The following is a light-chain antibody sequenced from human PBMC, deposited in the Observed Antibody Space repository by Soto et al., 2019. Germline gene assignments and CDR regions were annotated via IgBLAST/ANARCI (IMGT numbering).Light chain of an antibody. J-gene: IGKJ1*01. V-gene: IGKV3-20*01. CDR3: XQYDNSPVT. CDR2: GAS. CDR1: QSVSXXX. Sequence: EIVLTQSPGTLSLSPGERATLSCRASQSVSXXXLAWYQQKPGQAPRLLIYGASSRATGIPDRFSGSGSGXXXXXTIXXLXPEDFAVYXCXQYDNSPVTFGQGTKVEIK.